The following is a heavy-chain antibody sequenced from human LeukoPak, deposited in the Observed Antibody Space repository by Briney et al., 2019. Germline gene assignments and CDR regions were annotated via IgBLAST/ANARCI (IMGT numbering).Heavy chain of an antibody. D-gene: IGHD3-3*01. J-gene: IGHJ4*02. CDR2: INHSGST. CDR3: ATRSFDFWSGYQPFDY. V-gene: IGHV4-34*01. Sequence: SETLSLTCAVYGGSFSGYYWSWIRQPPGRGLEWIGEINHSGSTNYNPSLKSRVTISVDTSKNQFSLKLSSVTAADTAVYYCATRSFDFWSGYQPFDYWGQGTLVTVSS. CDR1: GGSFSGYY.